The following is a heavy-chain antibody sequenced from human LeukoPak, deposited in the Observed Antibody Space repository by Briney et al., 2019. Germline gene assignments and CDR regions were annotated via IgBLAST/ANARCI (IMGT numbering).Heavy chain of an antibody. CDR2: IRFDASKI. CDR1: GFTFSSYA. Sequence: PGGSLRLSCAPSGFTFSSYAMHWVRQAPGKGLEWVAFIRFDASKIYYTDSVRGRFTISRDNSKNTLYLQMNSLRVEDSAVYYCAKGGGWGIAVSGEIDYWGQGTLVTVSS. CDR3: AKGGGWGIAVSGEIDY. V-gene: IGHV3-30*02. D-gene: IGHD6-19*01. J-gene: IGHJ4*02.